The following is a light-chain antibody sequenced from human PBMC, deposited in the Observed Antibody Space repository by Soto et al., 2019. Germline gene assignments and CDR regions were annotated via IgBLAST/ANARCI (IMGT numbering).Light chain of an antibody. CDR3: QQYGSSGT. CDR2: GAS. CDR1: QSVASSY. V-gene: IGKV3-20*01. Sequence: EAVLMLSPGALSLSAGERLTLSCRASQSVASSYLAWYQQTPGQAPRLPIYGASNRATGIPDRFSGSGSGTFFTLTISRLAPEDFAVYYCQQYGSSGTFGQGTKVDI. J-gene: IGKJ1*01.